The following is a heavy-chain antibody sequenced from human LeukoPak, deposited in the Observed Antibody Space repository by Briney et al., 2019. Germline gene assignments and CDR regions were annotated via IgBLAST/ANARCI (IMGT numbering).Heavy chain of an antibody. CDR3: ARPARGDDEDY. CDR1: GYTLTNYL. D-gene: IGHD7-27*01. J-gene: IGHJ4*02. CDR2: MYPGESQT. Sequence: GESLKISCKASGYTLTNYLIGWVRQMPGKGLEWMGIMYPGESQTRYSPSFQGQVTISADKSINTAYLQWNSLKASDTAMHYCARPARGDDEDYWGQGTLVTVSS. V-gene: IGHV5-51*01.